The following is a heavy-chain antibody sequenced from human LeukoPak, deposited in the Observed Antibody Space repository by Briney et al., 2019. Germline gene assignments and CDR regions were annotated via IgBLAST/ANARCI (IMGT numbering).Heavy chain of an antibody. Sequence: ASVKVSCKTSGYTFTSYGMHWVRQAPGQSLEWMGWINVGNGNTKYSEKFQGRVTIIRDTSASTAYMELSSLRSEDTAVYYCARIPLPEDSGHYYPHWGQGTLVTVSS. V-gene: IGHV1-3*01. CDR1: GYTFTSYG. CDR3: ARIPLPEDSGHYYPH. J-gene: IGHJ1*01. CDR2: INVGNGNT. D-gene: IGHD3-22*01.